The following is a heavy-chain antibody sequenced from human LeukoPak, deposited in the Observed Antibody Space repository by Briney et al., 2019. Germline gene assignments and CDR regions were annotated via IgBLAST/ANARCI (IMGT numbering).Heavy chain of an antibody. J-gene: IGHJ3*02. V-gene: IGHV3-21*04. D-gene: IGHD5-24*01. CDR2: ISSSSSYI. CDR3: ARDSRDDYSLDAFDI. Sequence: GGSLRLSCAASGFTFSSYSMNWVRQAPGKGLEWVSSISSSSSYIYYADSVKGRFTISRDNAKNSLYLQMNSLKSEDTAIYYCARDSRDDYSLDAFDIWGQGTMVTVSS. CDR1: GFTFSSYS.